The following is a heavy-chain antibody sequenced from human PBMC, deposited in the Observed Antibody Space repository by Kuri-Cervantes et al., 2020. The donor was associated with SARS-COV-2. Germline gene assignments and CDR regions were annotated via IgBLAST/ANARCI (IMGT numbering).Heavy chain of an antibody. D-gene: IGHD2-15*01. CDR2: IYHSGST. V-gene: IGHV4-30-2*01. Sequence: SETLSPTCAVSGGSISSGGYSWSWIRQPPGKGLEWIGYIYHSGSTYYNPSLKSRVTISVDTSKNQFSLNLCSVTAADTAVYFCVRGPTLGYCNCGYCPWRFYYYYMDVWGKGTTVTVSS. J-gene: IGHJ6*03. CDR3: VRGPTLGYCNCGYCPWRFYYYYMDV. CDR1: GGSISSGGYS.